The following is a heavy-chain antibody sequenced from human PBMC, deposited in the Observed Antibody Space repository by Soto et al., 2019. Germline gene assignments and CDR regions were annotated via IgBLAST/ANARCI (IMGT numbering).Heavy chain of an antibody. D-gene: IGHD3-10*01. Sequence: GGSLRLSCAASGFTFSSYGMHWVRQAPGKGLEWVAVISYDGSNKYYADSVKGRFTISRDNSKNTLYLQMNSLRAEDTAVYYCAKDSYYGSGSYMGPIYYYYYYMDVWGKGTTVTVSS. V-gene: IGHV3-30*18. CDR2: ISYDGSNK. J-gene: IGHJ6*03. CDR1: GFTFSSYG. CDR3: AKDSYYGSGSYMGPIYYYYYYMDV.